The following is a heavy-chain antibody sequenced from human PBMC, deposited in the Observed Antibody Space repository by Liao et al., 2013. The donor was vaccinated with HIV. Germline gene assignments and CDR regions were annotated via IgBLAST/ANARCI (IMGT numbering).Heavy chain of an antibody. CDR2: IYTSGST. Sequence: QVQLQESGPGLVKPSQTLSLTCTVSGGSISSGSYYWGWIRQPPGKGLEWIGSIYTSGSTNYNPSLKSRVTMSVDTSKNQFSLKLSSVTAADTAVYYCARCKVGATTSADYYYYYYMDVWAKGPRSPSP. J-gene: IGHJ6*03. CDR1: GGSISSGSYY. CDR3: ARCKVGATTSADYYYYYYMDV. D-gene: IGHD1-26*01. V-gene: IGHV4-61*02.